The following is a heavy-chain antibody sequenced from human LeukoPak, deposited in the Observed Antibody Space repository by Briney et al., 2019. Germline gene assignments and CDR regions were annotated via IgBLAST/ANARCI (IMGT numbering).Heavy chain of an antibody. CDR3: AREAGSGSPAQYNWFDP. Sequence: GGSLRLSCAASGFTFSSYAMHWVRQAPGKGLEWVAVISYDGSNKYYADSVKGRFTISRDNAKNSLYLQMNSLRAEDTAVYYCAREAGSGSPAQYNWFDPWGQGTLVTVSS. D-gene: IGHD3-10*01. V-gene: IGHV3-30*04. CDR1: GFTFSSYA. J-gene: IGHJ5*02. CDR2: ISYDGSNK.